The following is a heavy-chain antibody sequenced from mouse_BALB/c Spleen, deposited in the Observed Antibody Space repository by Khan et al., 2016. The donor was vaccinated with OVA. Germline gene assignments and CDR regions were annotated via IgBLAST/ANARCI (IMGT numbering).Heavy chain of an antibody. CDR2: IFPGSGNT. V-gene: IGHV1-66*01. CDR3: ARKGDYGSLDY. Sequence: QIQLVQSGPELVKPGASVKLSCEASGYSFTDYYIYWVKQRPGQGLEWIGWIFPGSGNTKYNEKFKGKATLMADTSSSTAYMQLSRLTSEDSVVYFCARKGDYGSLDYWGQGTTLTVSS. J-gene: IGHJ2*01. D-gene: IGHD1-2*01. CDR1: GYSFTDYY.